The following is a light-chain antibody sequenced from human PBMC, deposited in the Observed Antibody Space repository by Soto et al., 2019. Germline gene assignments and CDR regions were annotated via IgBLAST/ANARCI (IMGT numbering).Light chain of an antibody. Sequence: EIVMMQSPATLSVSPGERATLSCRASQSVSSNLAWFQQKPGQGPRLLIYAASTRATGIPARFRDSGSGTEFTLTISSLQSEDFAVYYCQQYDNWPPYTFGQGTKVEIK. CDR3: QQYDNWPPYT. V-gene: IGKV3-15*01. CDR1: QSVSSN. J-gene: IGKJ2*01. CDR2: AAS.